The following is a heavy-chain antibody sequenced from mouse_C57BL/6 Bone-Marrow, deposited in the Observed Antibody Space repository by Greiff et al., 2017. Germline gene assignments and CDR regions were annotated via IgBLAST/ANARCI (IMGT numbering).Heavy chain of an antibody. CDR3: TRDYYGSSDV. Sequence: EVKLQESGEGLVKPGGSLKLSCAASGFTFSSYAMSWVRQTPEERLEWVAYISSGGDYIYYADTVKGRFTISRDNARNTLYLQMSSLKSEDTAMYYCTRDYYGSSDVWGTGTTVTVSS. J-gene: IGHJ1*03. CDR2: ISSGGDYI. V-gene: IGHV5-9-1*02. D-gene: IGHD1-1*01. CDR1: GFTFSSYA.